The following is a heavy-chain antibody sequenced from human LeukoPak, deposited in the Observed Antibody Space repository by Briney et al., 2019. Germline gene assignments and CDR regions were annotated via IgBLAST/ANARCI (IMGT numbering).Heavy chain of an antibody. D-gene: IGHD6-19*01. CDR2: ISGSGGST. J-gene: IGHJ1*01. V-gene: IGHV3-23*01. CDR1: GFTFSNYA. Sequence: GGSLRLSCAASGFTFSNYAMSWVRQAPGKGLEWVSAISGSGGSTYYADSVKGRFTISRDNSKNTLYLQVNSLRAEDTALYYCARVPITLAGTKDAKYFQHWGQGTLVTVSS. CDR3: ARVPITLAGTKDAKYFQH.